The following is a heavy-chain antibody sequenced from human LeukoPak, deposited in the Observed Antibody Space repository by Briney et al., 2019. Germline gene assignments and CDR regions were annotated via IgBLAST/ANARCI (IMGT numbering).Heavy chain of an antibody. CDR1: GGSISSYY. Sequence: PSETLSLTCTVSGGSISSYYWSWIRQPPGKGLEWIGYIYYSGSTNYNPSLKSRVTISVDTSKNQFSLKLSSVTAADTAVYYCARGGGYCSSTSCYLYHMDVWGKGTTVTVSS. V-gene: IGHV4-59*01. CDR2: IYYSGST. J-gene: IGHJ6*03. CDR3: ARGGGYCSSTSCYLYHMDV. D-gene: IGHD2-2*01.